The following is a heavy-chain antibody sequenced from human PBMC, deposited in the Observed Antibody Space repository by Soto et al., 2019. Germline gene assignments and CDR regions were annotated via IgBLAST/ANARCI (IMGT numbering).Heavy chain of an antibody. CDR1: GGSVSSGSYY. J-gene: IGHJ4*02. CDR3: ARDRQSGSLDY. V-gene: IGHV4-61*01. CDR2: IYYSGST. Sequence: SETLSLTCTVSGGSVSSGSYYWSWIRQPPGKGLEWIGYIYYSGSTNYNPSLKSRVTISVDTSKNQFPLKLSSVTAAGAAVYYCARDRQSGSLDYWGQGTLVTVSS. D-gene: IGHD2-15*01.